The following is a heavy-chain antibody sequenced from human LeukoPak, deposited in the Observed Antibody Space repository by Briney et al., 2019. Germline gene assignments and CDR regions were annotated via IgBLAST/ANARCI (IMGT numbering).Heavy chain of an antibody. D-gene: IGHD1-26*01. CDR1: GFTFSTYS. Sequence: GGSLRLSCAASGFTFSTYSMNWVRQAPGKGLGWVSSISSSSSFIYYADSVKGRFTISRDNAKNSLYLQMNSLRAEDTAVYYCARVGEGGSFDYWGQGTLVTVSS. CDR2: ISSSSSFI. CDR3: ARVGEGGSFDY. V-gene: IGHV3-21*01. J-gene: IGHJ4*02.